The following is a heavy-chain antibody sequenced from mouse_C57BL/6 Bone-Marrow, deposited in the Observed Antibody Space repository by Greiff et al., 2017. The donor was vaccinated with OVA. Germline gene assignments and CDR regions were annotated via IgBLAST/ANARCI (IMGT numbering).Heavy chain of an antibody. J-gene: IGHJ4*01. CDR3: ARSYYYGSSYDAMDY. V-gene: IGHV7-3*01. CDR1: GFTFTDYY. CDR2: IRNKANGYTT. D-gene: IGHD1-1*01. Sequence: EVKLEESGGGLVQPGGSLSLSCAASGFTFTDYYMSWVRQPPGKALEWLGFIRNKANGYTTEYSASVKGRFTISRDNSQSILYLQMNALRAEDSATYYGARSYYYGSSYDAMDYWGQGTSVTVSS.